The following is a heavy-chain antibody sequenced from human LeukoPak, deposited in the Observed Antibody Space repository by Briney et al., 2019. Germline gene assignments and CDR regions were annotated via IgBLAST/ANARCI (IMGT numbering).Heavy chain of an antibody. CDR1: GFTFSSYA. Sequence: GGSLRLSCAASGFTFSSYAMSWVRQAPGKGLEWVSAISGSGGSTYHADSVKGRFTISRDNSKNTLYLQMNSLRAEDTAVYYCAKDRDYDSSGYPGVDYWGQGTLVTVSS. CDR3: AKDRDYDSSGYPGVDY. D-gene: IGHD3-22*01. V-gene: IGHV3-23*01. CDR2: ISGSGGST. J-gene: IGHJ4*02.